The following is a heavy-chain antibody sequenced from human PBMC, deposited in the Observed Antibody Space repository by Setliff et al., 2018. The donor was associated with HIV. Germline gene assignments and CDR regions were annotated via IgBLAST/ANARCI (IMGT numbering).Heavy chain of an antibody. D-gene: IGHD2-2*01. CDR3: ANRYCSSTSCYLGWFDP. CDR1: GGTFSNYA. J-gene: IGHJ5*02. Sequence: ASVKVSCKTSGGTFSNYAIGWVRQAPGQGLEWMGGIVPLFGTTNYAQKFQGRVTITTDESTSTAYMELSSLRSEDTAVYYCANRYCSSTSCYLGWFDPWGQGTLVTVSS. CDR2: IVPLFGTT. V-gene: IGHV1-69*05.